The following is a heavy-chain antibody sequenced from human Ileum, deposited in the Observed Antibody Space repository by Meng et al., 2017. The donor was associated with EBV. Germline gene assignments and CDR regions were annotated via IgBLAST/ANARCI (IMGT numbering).Heavy chain of an antibody. D-gene: IGHD3-16*01. CDR3: VRVHLGGDPIQKYFDL. CDR1: GFTFSAHY. J-gene: IGHJ2*01. CDR2: IRNKANSYAT. Sequence: EVQLVESGGGLVQPGGSLILSCAASGFTFSAHYMDWVRQAPGKGLEWVGRIRNKANSYATQYAESVKDRFTISRDDAKNSLYLQMDSLKADDTAVYFCVRVHLGGDPIQKYFDLWGRGTLVTVSS. V-gene: IGHV3-72*01.